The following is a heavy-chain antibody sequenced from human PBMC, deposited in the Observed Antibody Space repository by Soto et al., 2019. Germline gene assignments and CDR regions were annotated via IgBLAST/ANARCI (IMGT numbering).Heavy chain of an antibody. Sequence: PSETLSLTCTVSGGSISSYYWSWIRQPPGKGLEWIGYIYYSGSTNYNPSLNSRVTISVDTSKNQFSLKLSSVTAADTAAYYCARYRAAAGTFDYWGQGTLVTVSS. CDR2: IYYSGST. D-gene: IGHD6-13*01. CDR3: ARYRAAAGTFDY. J-gene: IGHJ4*02. CDR1: GGSISSYY. V-gene: IGHV4-59*01.